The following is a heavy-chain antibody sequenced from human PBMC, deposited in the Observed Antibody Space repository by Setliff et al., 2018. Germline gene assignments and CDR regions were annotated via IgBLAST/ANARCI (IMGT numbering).Heavy chain of an antibody. V-gene: IGHV3-11*01. D-gene: IGHD3-22*01. CDR1: GFTFSNYY. CDR2: ISTSNTV. CDR3: AKDQPHKYDSSGSAPIDY. J-gene: IGHJ4*02. Sequence: GGSLRLSCATSGFTFSNYYMTWIRQVPGKGLEWISHISTSNTVYYVDSVKGRFIISRDNAKNPLYLQMNSLRAEDTAVYYCAKDQPHKYDSSGSAPIDYWGQGTLVTVSS.